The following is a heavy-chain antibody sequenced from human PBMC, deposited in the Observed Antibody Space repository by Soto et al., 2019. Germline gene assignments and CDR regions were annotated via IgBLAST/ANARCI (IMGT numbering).Heavy chain of an antibody. CDR2: INPSGGST. V-gene: IGHV1-46*01. CDR1: GYTFTSYY. D-gene: IGHD6-19*01. J-gene: IGHJ4*02. Sequence: GSVKVSFKASGYTFTSYYMHWVRRAPGQGLEWMGIINPSGGSTSYAQKFQGRVTMTRDTSTSTVYMELSSLRSEDTAVYYCARRIAVIKRTVNYFDYWGQGTMVTVSS. CDR3: ARRIAVIKRTVNYFDY.